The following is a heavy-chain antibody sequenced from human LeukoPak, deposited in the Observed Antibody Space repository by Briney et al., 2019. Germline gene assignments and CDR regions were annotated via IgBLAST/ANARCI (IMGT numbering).Heavy chain of an antibody. CDR1: GGSISSGGYY. CDR2: IYYSGST. V-gene: IGHV4-31*03. CDR3: ARVGHWFDP. J-gene: IGHJ5*02. D-gene: IGHD3-16*01. Sequence: PSETLSLTCTVSGGSISSGGYYWSWIRQHPGKGLEWIGYIYYSGSTYYNPCLKSRVTISVDTSKNQFSLKLSSVTAADTAVYYCARVGHWFDPWAREPWSPSPQ.